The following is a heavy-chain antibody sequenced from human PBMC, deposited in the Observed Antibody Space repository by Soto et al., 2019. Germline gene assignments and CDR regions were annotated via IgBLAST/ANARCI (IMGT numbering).Heavy chain of an antibody. V-gene: IGHV1-8*01. J-gene: IGHJ4*02. D-gene: IGHD5-18*01. CDR1: GYTFSNND. CDR2: VNPQSGNR. CDR3: ARRAQIGKQLWLPFDY. Sequence: QVQLVQSGAEVRWPGTSVKVSCKGSGYTFSNNDINWVRQAPGQGLEWMGWVNPQSGNRAYAQKFQGRVSMTRDFVINTVYMELSGLTSEDTAVYYCARRAQIGKQLWLPFDYWAQGTLVAVSS.